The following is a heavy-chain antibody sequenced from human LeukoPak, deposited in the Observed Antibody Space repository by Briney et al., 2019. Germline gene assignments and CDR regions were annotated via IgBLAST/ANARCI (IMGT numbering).Heavy chain of an antibody. Sequence: PGGSLRLSCAASGFTFSSYGMHWVRQAPGKGLEWVAFIRYDGSNKYYADSVKGRFTISRDNSKNTLYLQMNSLRAEDTAVYYCAKDSSSSWSWYYFDYWGQGTLVTVSS. J-gene: IGHJ4*02. D-gene: IGHD6-6*01. V-gene: IGHV3-30*02. CDR1: GFTFSSYG. CDR2: IRYDGSNK. CDR3: AKDSSSSWSWYYFDY.